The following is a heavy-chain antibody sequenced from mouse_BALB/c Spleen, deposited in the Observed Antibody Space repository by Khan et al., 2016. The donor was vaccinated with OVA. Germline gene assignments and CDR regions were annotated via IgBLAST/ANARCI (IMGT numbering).Heavy chain of an antibody. V-gene: IGHV3-2*02. J-gene: IGHJ4*01. CDR1: GYSITTNYA. CDR2: ISYSGST. Sequence: EVELVESGPGLVKPSQSLSLTCTVTGYSITTNYAWDWIRQFPGNKLEWMGYISYSGSTSYNPSLKSRISITRDTSKNQFFLQLNSVTTEDTATYYCARKNYSCYAVDYWGQGTAVTVSS. D-gene: IGHD3-1*01. CDR3: ARKNYSCYAVDY.